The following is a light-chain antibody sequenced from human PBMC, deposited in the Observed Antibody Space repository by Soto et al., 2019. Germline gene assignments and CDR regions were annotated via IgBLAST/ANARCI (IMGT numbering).Light chain of an antibody. CDR3: AAWDDSLNGYV. Sequence: QSALTQPPSASGTPGQRVTISCSGSSSNIGSNTVNWYQQLPGTAPKLLIYSNNQRPSGVPDRFSGSKSGTSASLAISGLQSDDDSDYYCAAWDDSLNGYVFRTGTKVTVL. CDR1: SSNIGSNT. CDR2: SNN. J-gene: IGLJ1*01. V-gene: IGLV1-44*01.